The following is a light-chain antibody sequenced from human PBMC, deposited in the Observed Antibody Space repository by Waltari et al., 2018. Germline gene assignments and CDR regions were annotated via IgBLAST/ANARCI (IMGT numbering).Light chain of an antibody. CDR1: QSLLSSSNNKNY. CDR2: WAS. V-gene: IGKV4-1*01. Sequence: DIVLTQSPNSLAVPLGERATFKRSSSQSLLSSSNNKNYLSWYQQKQGQPPKLLIYWASTRESGVPDRISGSGSGTDFTLTISSLQAEDVAVYYCLQYYATPRTFGQGTKLEI. CDR3: LQYYATPRT. J-gene: IGKJ1*01.